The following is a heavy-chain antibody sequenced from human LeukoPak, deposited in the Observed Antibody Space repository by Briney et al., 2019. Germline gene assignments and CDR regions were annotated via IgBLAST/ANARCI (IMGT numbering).Heavy chain of an antibody. Sequence: PSRTLSLTCAVSGGSISSYYWSWIGQPPGQGLEWIGYIYYSRRTSYNPSLHSRVTISAEQSKHQFSLKLRSVTAAAPPVDYCVRGGDDLWSGYSYYYYYYMDVWGKGTTVTVSS. CDR2: IYYSRRT. CDR3: VRGGDDLWSGYSYYYYYYMDV. D-gene: IGHD3-3*01. V-gene: IGHV4-59*01. J-gene: IGHJ6*03. CDR1: GGSISSYY.